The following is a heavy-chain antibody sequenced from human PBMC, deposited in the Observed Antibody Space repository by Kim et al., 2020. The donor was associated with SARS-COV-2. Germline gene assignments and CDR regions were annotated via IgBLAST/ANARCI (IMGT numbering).Heavy chain of an antibody. Sequence: GGSLRLSCAASGFTFSDYYMSWIRQAPGKGLEWVSYISSSGSTIYYADSVKGRFTISRDNAKNSLYLQMNSLRAEDTAVYYCASSRQVMVYARYGMDVWGQGTTVTVSS. CDR1: GFTFSDYY. V-gene: IGHV3-11*01. CDR3: ASSRQVMVYARYGMDV. CDR2: ISSSGSTI. D-gene: IGHD2-8*01. J-gene: IGHJ6*02.